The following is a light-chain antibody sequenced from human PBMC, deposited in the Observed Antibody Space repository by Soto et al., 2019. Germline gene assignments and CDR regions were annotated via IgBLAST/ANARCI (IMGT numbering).Light chain of an antibody. J-gene: IGLJ1*01. CDR2: EVS. Sequence: QSVLTQPASVSGSPGQPITISCTGTSSDVGAHNFVSWYQQHPGKAPKLMIYEVSNRPSGVSDRFSGSKSGNTASLTISGLQAEDEADYYCNSYTNTAARVFGTGTKVTVL. V-gene: IGLV2-14*01. CDR3: NSYTNTAARV. CDR1: SSDVGAHNF.